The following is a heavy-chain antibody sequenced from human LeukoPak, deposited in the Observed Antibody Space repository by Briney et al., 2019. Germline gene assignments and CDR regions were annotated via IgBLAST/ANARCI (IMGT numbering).Heavy chain of an antibody. J-gene: IGHJ6*03. V-gene: IGHV3-33*06. D-gene: IGHD2-15*01. CDR2: IWSDGSNE. CDR3: AKGISGYYHYMDV. Sequence: GGSLRLSCAASGLTFSNAGMYWVRQPPGKGLEWVAVIWSDGSNEYYADSVKGRFTISRDNSKDTLYLQMNSLRAEDTALYYCAKGISGYYHYMDVWGKGTTVIVSS. CDR1: GLTFSNAG.